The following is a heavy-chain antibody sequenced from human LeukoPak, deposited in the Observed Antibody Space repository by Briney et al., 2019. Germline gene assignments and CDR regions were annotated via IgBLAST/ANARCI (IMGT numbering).Heavy chain of an antibody. CDR1: GGSISSYY. Sequence: SETLSLTCTVSGGSISSYYWSWIRQPPGKGLEWIGYIYYSGSTNYNPSLKSRVTISVDTSRNQFSLKLSSVTVADTAVYYCARETSQKGAHYMDVWGKGTTVTISS. J-gene: IGHJ6*03. D-gene: IGHD3-16*01. V-gene: IGHV4-59*01. CDR2: IYYSGST. CDR3: ARETSQKGAHYMDV.